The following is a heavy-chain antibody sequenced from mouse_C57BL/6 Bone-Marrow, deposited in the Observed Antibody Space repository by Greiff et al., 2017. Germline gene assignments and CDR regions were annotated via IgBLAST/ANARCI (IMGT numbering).Heavy chain of an antibody. CDR1: GFTFSDYY. CDR2: ISNGGGST. V-gene: IGHV5-12*01. CDR3: ERQDYGNYG. Sequence: EVQLVESGGGLVQPGGSLKLSCAASGFTFSDYYMYLVRQTPEKRLEWVAYISNGGGSTYSPDTVQGRFTISRDNAKNTLYLQMSRLKSEDTAMYYCERQDYGNYGGGQGALVTVVA. J-gene: IGHJ3*01. D-gene: IGHD2-1*01.